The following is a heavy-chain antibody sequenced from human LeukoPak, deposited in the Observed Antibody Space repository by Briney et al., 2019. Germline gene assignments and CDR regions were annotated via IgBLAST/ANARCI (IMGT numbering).Heavy chain of an antibody. CDR2: ISISSSGYI. J-gene: IGHJ3*02. V-gene: IGHV3-21*01. D-gene: IGHD3-16*01. Sequence: PGGCLRPAWAAAGFTFSSYSMNSGPEAPGGGLWMVSYISISSSGYIYYADSVKGRFTISRDNAKNSLYLQMNSLRAEDTAVYYCASSRYEGGTFDIWGQGTLVTVSS. CDR3: ASSRYEGGTFDI. CDR1: GFTFSSYS.